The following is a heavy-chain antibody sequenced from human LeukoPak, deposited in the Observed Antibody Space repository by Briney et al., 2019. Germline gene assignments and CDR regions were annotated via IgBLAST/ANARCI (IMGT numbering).Heavy chain of an antibody. V-gene: IGHV4-30-4*01. CDR2: MYYSGST. Sequence: PSETLSLTCTVSGGSISSGDYYWSWIRQPPGKGLDWIAYMYYSGSTYYNPSLKSRVTMSADTSRNQLSLKLSSVTAADTAVYYCARTYYYDSRIDPWGQGILVTVSS. D-gene: IGHD3-22*01. J-gene: IGHJ5*02. CDR1: GGSISSGDYY. CDR3: ARTYYYDSRIDP.